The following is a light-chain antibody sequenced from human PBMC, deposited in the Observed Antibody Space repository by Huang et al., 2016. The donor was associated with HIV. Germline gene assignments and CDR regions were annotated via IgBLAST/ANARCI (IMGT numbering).Light chain of an antibody. CDR3: QQSYNTPT. Sequence: DIQMTQSPSSLSASVGDRVTITCRASQSISKYLNWYQQKPGKAPKLLIYAASSLQSRVPSRFSGSGSGTDFTLNISSLQPEDFATYFCQQSYNTPTFGQGTRLEIK. CDR1: QSISKY. V-gene: IGKV1-39*01. CDR2: AAS. J-gene: IGKJ2*01.